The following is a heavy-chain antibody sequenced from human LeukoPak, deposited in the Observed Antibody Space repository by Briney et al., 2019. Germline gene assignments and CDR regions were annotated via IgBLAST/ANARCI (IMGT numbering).Heavy chain of an antibody. CDR2: IYYSGSN. V-gene: IGHV4-31*03. Sequence: SHPLSLTYTVSGRSLSRGGYYCPWTRKHPGKGLGWIGYIYYSGSNYYNPSLKSRVTISVDTSKNQFSLKLSSVTAADTAVYYCARDRGDYSSSFSHWGQGTLVTVSS. D-gene: IGHD6-6*01. J-gene: IGHJ4*02. CDR3: ARDRGDYSSSFSH. CDR1: GRSLSRGGYY.